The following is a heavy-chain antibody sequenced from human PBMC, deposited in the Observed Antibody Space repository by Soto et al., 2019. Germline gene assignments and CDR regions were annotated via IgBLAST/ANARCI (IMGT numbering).Heavy chain of an antibody. CDR1: GGSFSGYY. D-gene: IGHD5-12*01. V-gene: IGHV4-34*01. J-gene: IGHJ4*02. Sequence: SETLSLTCAVYGGSFSGYYWSWIRQPPGKGLEWIGEINHSGSTNYNPSLKSRVTISVDTSKNQFSLKLSSVTAADTAVYYCARGGLDIVAPTNCFSYWGRGTLVTVSS. CDR3: ARGGLDIVAPTNCFSY. CDR2: INHSGST.